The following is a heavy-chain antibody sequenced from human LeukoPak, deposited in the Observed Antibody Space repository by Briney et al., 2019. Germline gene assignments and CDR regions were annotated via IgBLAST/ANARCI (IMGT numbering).Heavy chain of an antibody. CDR2: ISSSSSTI. V-gene: IGHV3-48*04. CDR1: GFTFSSYS. J-gene: IGHJ5*02. Sequence: AGGSLRLSCAASGFTFSSYSMNWVRQAPGKGLEWVSYISSSSSTIYYADSVKGRFTISRDNAKNSLYLQMNSLRAEDTAVYYCARDTVIAVAGMWFDPWGQGTLVTVSS. D-gene: IGHD6-19*01. CDR3: ARDTVIAVAGMWFDP.